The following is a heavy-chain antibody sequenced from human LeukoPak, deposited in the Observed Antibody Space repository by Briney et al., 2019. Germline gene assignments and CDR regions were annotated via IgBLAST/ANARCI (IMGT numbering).Heavy chain of an antibody. CDR2: IYHSGRT. D-gene: IGHD5-24*01. CDR1: GGSISSGGYS. CDR3: ASSNGYNYRLDDFDI. V-gene: IGHV4-30-2*01. Sequence: SETLSLTCAVSGGSISSGGYSWSWIRQPPGKGLEWIGYIYHSGRTYYNPSLKSRVTLSVDRSKNQFSLKLSSVTAADTAVYYCASSNGYNYRLDDFDIWGQGTMVTVSS. J-gene: IGHJ3*02.